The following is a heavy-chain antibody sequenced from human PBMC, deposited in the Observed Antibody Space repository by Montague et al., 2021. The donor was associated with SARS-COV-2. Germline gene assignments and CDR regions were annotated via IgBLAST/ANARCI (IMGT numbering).Heavy chain of an antibody. J-gene: IGHJ2*01. D-gene: IGHD6-13*01. CDR1: GGSFSGYY. CDR2: INHSGST. V-gene: IGHV4-34*01. Sequence: SETLSLTCAVYGGSFSGYYWSWIRQPPGKGLEWIGEINHSGSTNYNPSLKSRVTISVDTSKNQFSLKLSSVTAADTAVYYCARHRAAAGIWYFDLWGRGTLVTVSS. CDR3: ARHRAAAGIWYFDL.